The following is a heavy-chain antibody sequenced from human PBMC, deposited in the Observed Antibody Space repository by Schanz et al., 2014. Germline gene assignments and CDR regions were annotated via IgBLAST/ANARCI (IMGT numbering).Heavy chain of an antibody. CDR2: IYYSGST. D-gene: IGHD2-2*01. CDR1: SASIRTYY. V-gene: IGHV4-59*01. CDR3: ARGRVVPAAPEFDY. Sequence: QVPLQESGPGLVKPSETLSLTCTVSSASIRTYYWSWIRQPPGKGLEWIGYIYYSGSTTYNPSLKSRVTIKVETSKKRYSPNMTPETAADRAVNYCARGRVVPAAPEFDYWGQGILVTVSS. J-gene: IGHJ4*02.